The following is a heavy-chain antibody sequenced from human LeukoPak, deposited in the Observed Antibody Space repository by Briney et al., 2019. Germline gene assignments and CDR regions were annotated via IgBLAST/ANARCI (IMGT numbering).Heavy chain of an antibody. CDR1: GGSFSGYY. CDR2: INHSGST. CDR3: ARGEYCSSTSCYEADY. Sequence: SETLSLTCAVYGGSFSGYYWSWIRQPPGKGLEWIGEINHSGSTNYNPSLKSRVTISVDTSKNQFSLKLSSVTAADTAVYYCARGEYCSSTSCYEADYWGQGTLVTVSS. J-gene: IGHJ4*02. V-gene: IGHV4-34*01. D-gene: IGHD2-2*01.